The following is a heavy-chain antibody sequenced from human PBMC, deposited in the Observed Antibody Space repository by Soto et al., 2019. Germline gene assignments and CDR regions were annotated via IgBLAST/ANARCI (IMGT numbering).Heavy chain of an antibody. CDR2: IIRIFGTA. CDR1: GGTFSSYA. J-gene: IGHJ4*02. Sequence: QVQLVQSGAEENHTGSSAEVSCKASGGTFSSYAISWVRQAPGQGLEWMGGIIRIFGTANYAQKFQGRVTITADEHRSTAHLELSSLRAEDKAVYYRAIGPYFCGGSCYGSWGQGTLVSLSS. D-gene: IGHD2-15*01. CDR3: AIGPYFCGGSCYGS. V-gene: IGHV1-69*01.